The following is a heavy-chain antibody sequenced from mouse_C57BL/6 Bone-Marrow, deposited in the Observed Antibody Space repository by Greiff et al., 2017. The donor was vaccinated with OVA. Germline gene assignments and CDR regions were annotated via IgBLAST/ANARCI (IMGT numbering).Heavy chain of an antibody. Sequence: QVQLQQSGAELVRPGASVTLSCKASGYTFTDYEMHWVKQTPVQGLEWIGAIDPETGGTSYNQKFKGKAILTADKSSSTAYMELRSLTSEDSAVYYCTMDSSGYEYYAMDYWGQGTTVTVSS. V-gene: IGHV1-15*01. D-gene: IGHD3-2*02. J-gene: IGHJ4*01. CDR3: TMDSSGYEYYAMDY. CDR1: GYTFTDYE. CDR2: IDPETGGT.